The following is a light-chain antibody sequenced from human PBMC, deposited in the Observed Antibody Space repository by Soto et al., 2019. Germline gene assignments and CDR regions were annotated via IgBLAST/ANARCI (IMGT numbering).Light chain of an antibody. Sequence: QPVLTQPPSVSGAPGQRATISCTGSSSNIGTPYDVHWYQQLPGTAPKLLIYGNSNRPSGVPDRFSGSKSGTSASLAITGLQAEDEADYYCQSYDSSLSGYVIFGGGTKLTVL. V-gene: IGLV1-40*01. CDR1: SSNIGTPYD. CDR2: GNS. CDR3: QSYDSSLSGYVI. J-gene: IGLJ2*01.